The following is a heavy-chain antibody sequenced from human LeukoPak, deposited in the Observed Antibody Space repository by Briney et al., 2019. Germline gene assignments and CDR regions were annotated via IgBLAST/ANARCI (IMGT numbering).Heavy chain of an antibody. V-gene: IGHV3-23*01. CDR1: GFTFSSYA. CDR3: AKSPIYGSGSCYADY. J-gene: IGHJ4*02. D-gene: IGHD3-10*01. Sequence: GGSLRLSCAASGFTFSSYAMSWVRQAPGKGLEWVSAISGSGGSTYYADSVKGRFTISRDNSKNTLYLQMNSLRAEDTAVYYCAKSPIYGSGSCYADYWGQGTLVTVSS. CDR2: ISGSGGST.